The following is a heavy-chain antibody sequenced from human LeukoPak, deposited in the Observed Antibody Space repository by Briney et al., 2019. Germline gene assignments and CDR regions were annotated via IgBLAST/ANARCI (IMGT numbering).Heavy chain of an antibody. Sequence: AGGSLRLCCAASGFTFSSYAMSWVRQAPGKGLEWVSIISVIGGSTYYADSVKGRFTISRDNSKNTLYLQMNSLRAGDTAVYYCARKPSNYYYYMDVWGKGTTVTVSS. CDR2: ISVIGGST. CDR3: ARKPSNYYYYMDV. CDR1: GFTFSSYA. J-gene: IGHJ6*03. V-gene: IGHV3-23*01.